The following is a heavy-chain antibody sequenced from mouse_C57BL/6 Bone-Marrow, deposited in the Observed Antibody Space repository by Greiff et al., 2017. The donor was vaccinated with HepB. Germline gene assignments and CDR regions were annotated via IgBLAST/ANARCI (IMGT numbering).Heavy chain of an antibody. D-gene: IGHD2-1*01. V-gene: IGHV3-5*01. J-gene: IGHJ2*01. CDR3: ARIYGNGYYFDY. CDR2: IYYSGTI. CDR1: GISITTGNYR. Sequence: DVQLQESGPGLVKPSQTVFLTCTVTGISITTGNYRWSWIRQFPGNKLEWIGYIYYSGTITYNPSLTSRTTITRDTPKNQFFLEMNSLTAEDTATYYCARIYGNGYYFDYWGQGTTLTVSS.